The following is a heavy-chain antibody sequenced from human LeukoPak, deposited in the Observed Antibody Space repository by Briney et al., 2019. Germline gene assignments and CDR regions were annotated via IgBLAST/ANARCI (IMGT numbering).Heavy chain of an antibody. V-gene: IGHV4-59*08. D-gene: IGHD2-21*01. Sequence: PSETLSLTCTVSGGPISSYYWSWIRQPPGKGLEWIGYIYYSGSTNYNPSLKSRVTISVDTSKNQFSLKLSSVTAADTAVYYCARQPYSAFDIWGQGTMVTVSS. CDR3: ARQPYSAFDI. CDR1: GGPISSYY. J-gene: IGHJ3*02. CDR2: IYYSGST.